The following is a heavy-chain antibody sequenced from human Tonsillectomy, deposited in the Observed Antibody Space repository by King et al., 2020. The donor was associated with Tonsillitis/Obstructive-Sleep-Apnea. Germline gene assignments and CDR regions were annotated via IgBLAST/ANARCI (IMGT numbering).Heavy chain of an antibody. CDR1: GFTFGDYV. D-gene: IGHD3-3*01. V-gene: IGHV3-49*04. CDR2: IRSKAYGVTT. Sequence: VQLVESGGGLVQPGRSLRLSCTASGFTFGDYVMSWVRQAPGKGLEWVGLIRSKAYGVTTEYAASVKGRVTISRDDSKSVAYLQMNSLKVNATAVYYCTRGALWSGYPHYMDVWGKGTTVTVSS. J-gene: IGHJ6*03. CDR3: TRGALWSGYPHYMDV.